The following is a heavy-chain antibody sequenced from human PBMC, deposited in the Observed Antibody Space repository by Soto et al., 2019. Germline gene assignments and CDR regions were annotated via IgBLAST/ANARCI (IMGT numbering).Heavy chain of an antibody. J-gene: IGHJ4*02. Sequence: QVQLVESGGGVVQPGRSLRLSCAASGFTFSSYGMHWVRQAPGKGLEWVAVIWYDGSNKYYADSVKGRFTISRDNSKNTLYLQMNSLRAEDTAVYYCARVDYGSGNDYWGQGTLVTVSS. CDR3: ARVDYGSGNDY. CDR2: IWYDGSNK. D-gene: IGHD3-10*01. CDR1: GFTFSSYG. V-gene: IGHV3-33*01.